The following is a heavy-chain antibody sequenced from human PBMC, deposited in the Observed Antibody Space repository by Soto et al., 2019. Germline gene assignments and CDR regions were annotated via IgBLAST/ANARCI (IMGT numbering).Heavy chain of an antibody. CDR2: ISAYNGNT. D-gene: IGHD3-10*02. J-gene: IGHJ4*02. V-gene: IGHV1-18*04. CDR1: GYIFTSYG. Sequence: SSVKVSCKASGYIFTSYGISWVRQAPGQGIEWMGWISAYNGNTNYAQKLQGSFTMTPGTPTSTAYMELWSLRSDDTAAYYCARDYHCSVSPRSPLSYWGQGTLVPVPS. CDR3: ARDYHCSVSPRSPLSY.